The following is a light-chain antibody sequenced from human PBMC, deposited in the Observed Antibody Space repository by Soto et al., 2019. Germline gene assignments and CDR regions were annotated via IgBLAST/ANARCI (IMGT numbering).Light chain of an antibody. V-gene: IGKV1-5*03. CDR3: QQYSTYSRT. CDR1: QSISTW. CDR2: KAS. Sequence: DIQMTQSPSTLSASVGDRVTITCRASQSISTWLAWYQQKPGKAPKALIYKASSLDSGVPSRFSGSGSGTEVPLTISSLQPDDFATYYCQQYSTYSRTFGQGTKVEIK. J-gene: IGKJ1*01.